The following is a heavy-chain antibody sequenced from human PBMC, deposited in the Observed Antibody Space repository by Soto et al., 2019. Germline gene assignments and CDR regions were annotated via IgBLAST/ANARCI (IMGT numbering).Heavy chain of an antibody. J-gene: IGHJ4*02. Sequence: QVQLVQSGAEVKKPGASVKVSCKASGYTFTSYAMHWVRQAPGQRLEWMGWINAGNGNTKYSQKFQGRVTITRDTAASTAYMELSSLRSEDTAVYYCARLDSEPENFDYWGQGTLVTVSS. V-gene: IGHV1-3*01. CDR2: INAGNGNT. CDR3: ARLDSEPENFDY. D-gene: IGHD1-1*01. CDR1: GYTFTSYA.